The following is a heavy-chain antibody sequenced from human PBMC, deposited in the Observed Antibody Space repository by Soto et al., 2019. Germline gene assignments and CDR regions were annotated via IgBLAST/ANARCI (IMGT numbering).Heavy chain of an antibody. CDR1: GGSFSGYY. CDR3: ASFWAPVGKHYYYYGMDV. Sequence: SETPSLTCAVYGGSFSGYYWSWIRQPPGKGLEWIGEINHSGSTNYNPSLKSRVTISVGTSKNQFSLKLSSVTAADTAVYYCASFWAPVGKHYYYYGMDVWGQGTTVTVSS. D-gene: IGHD3-3*01. CDR2: INHSGST. J-gene: IGHJ6*02. V-gene: IGHV4-34*01.